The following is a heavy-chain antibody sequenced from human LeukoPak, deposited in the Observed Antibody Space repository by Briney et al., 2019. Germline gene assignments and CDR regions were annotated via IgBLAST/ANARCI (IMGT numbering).Heavy chain of an antibody. J-gene: IGHJ4*02. D-gene: IGHD3-10*01. CDR2: MKGSGES. CDR1: GHSFKTFA. V-gene: IGHV3-23*01. Sequence: GGSLRLSCAASGHSFKTFAMSWVRQAPARGLERGSSMKGSGESFYADSLKGRFTLSRDDSKNTVYLQLSNLRVEDTAVYYCARASWVSAADAVSWGQGTLVTVSS. CDR3: ARASWVSAADAVS.